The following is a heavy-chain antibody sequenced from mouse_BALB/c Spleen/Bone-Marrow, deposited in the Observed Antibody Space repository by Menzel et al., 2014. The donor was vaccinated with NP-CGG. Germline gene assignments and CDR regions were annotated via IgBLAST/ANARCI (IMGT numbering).Heavy chain of an antibody. CDR1: GYAFTNYW. Sequence: QVQLKESGAELVRPGTSVKVSCKASGYAFTNYWIEWVKQRPGQGLEWIGVINPGSGGVNYNEKFEGKATLTADKSSSTAYIQLSSLTSDDSAVYFCSREITRYAVDYWGQGTSVTVSS. J-gene: IGHJ4*01. CDR2: INPGSGGV. D-gene: IGHD2-4*01. V-gene: IGHV1-54*01. CDR3: SREITRYAVDY.